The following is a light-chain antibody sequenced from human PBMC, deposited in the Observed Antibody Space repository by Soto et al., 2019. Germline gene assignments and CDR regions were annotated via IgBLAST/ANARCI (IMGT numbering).Light chain of an antibody. J-gene: IGKJ3*01. V-gene: IGKV3-20*01. CDR1: QSVNSKY. CDR2: GAS. Sequence: EIVLTQSPGTLSLSPGERGTLSCRASQSVNSKYLAWYQQKPGQAPRLLIYGASSRATGIPDRFSASGSGTDFTLTINRLEPEDFAVYYCQHYGSSPPFTFGPGTKVDIK. CDR3: QHYGSSPPFT.